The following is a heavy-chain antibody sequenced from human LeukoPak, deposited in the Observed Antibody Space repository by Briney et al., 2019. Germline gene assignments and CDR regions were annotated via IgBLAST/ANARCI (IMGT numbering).Heavy chain of an antibody. CDR3: ARGFIVATAPFWDY. CDR1: GFTFSSYA. Sequence: PGGSLRLSCAASGFTFSSYAMHWVRQAPGKGLEWVAVISYDGSNKYYADSVKGRFTISRDNSKNTLYLQMNSLRAEDTAVYYCARGFIVATAPFWDYWGQGTLVTVSS. D-gene: IGHD5-12*01. J-gene: IGHJ4*02. V-gene: IGHV3-30-3*01. CDR2: ISYDGSNK.